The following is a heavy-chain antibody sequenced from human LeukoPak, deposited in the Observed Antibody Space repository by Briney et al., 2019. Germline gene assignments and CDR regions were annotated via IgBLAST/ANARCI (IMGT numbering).Heavy chain of an antibody. J-gene: IGHJ3*02. D-gene: IGHD5-18*01. CDR1: GFTFSSYA. Sequence: NPGGSLRLSCAASGFTFSSYAMSWVRQAPGKGLEWVSSISSSSSYIYYADSVKGRFTISRDNAKNSLYLQMNSLRAEDTAVYYCARPGYSYGYAFAFDIWGQGTMVTVSS. CDR3: ARPGYSYGYAFAFDI. CDR2: ISSSSSYI. V-gene: IGHV3-21*01.